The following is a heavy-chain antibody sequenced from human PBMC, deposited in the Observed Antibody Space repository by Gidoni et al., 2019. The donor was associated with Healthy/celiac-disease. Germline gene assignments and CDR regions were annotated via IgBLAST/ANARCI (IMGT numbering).Heavy chain of an antibody. J-gene: IGHJ1*01. V-gene: IGHV4-59*01. CDR3: ARARYDSSGYFFQH. Sequence: QVQLQESGPGLVKPSETLSLTCTVPGGSISSYYWSWIRQPPGKGLEWIGYIYYSGSTNYNPSLKSRVTISVDTSKNQFSLKLSSVTAADTAVYYCARARYDSSGYFFQHWGQGTLVTVSS. D-gene: IGHD3-22*01. CDR2: IYYSGST. CDR1: GGSISSYY.